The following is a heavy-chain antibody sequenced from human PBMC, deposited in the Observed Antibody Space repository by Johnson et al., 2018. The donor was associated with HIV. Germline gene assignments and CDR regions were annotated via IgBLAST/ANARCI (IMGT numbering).Heavy chain of an antibody. CDR1: GFTFSSYA. CDR3: AKDLRSSSWTGDAFHI. D-gene: IGHD6-13*01. Sequence: QVQLVESGGGLVQPGGSLRLSCAASGFTFSSYAMHWVRQAPGKGLEWVAVIGYDGSDKYYADSVKGRVTISRDNSKNTLYLQMNSLRAEDTAVYYCAKDLRSSSWTGDAFHIWGQGTMVTVSS. CDR2: IGYDGSDK. J-gene: IGHJ3*02. V-gene: IGHV3-30*04.